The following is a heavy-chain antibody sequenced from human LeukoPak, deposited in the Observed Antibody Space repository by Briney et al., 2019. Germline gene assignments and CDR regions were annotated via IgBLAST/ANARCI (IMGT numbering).Heavy chain of an antibody. CDR2: IIPIFGTA. V-gene: IGHV1-69*06. Sequence: ASVKVSCKASGGTFSSYAISWVRQAPGQGLEWMGGIIPIFGTANYAQKFQGRVTITADKSTSTAYMELSSLRSEDTAVYYCARVAGTSHYYYYYYMDVWDKGTTVTVSS. J-gene: IGHJ6*03. CDR3: ARVAGTSHYYYYYYMDV. CDR1: GGTFSSYA. D-gene: IGHD6-19*01.